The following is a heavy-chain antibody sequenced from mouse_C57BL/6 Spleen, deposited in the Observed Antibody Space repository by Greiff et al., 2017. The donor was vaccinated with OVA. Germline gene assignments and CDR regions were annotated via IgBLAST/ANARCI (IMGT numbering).Heavy chain of an antibody. CDR3: ARRGNYDWYFDV. Sequence: VQLQQPGAELVKPGASVKLSCKASGYTFTSYWMKWVKQRPGQGLEWIGEIDPSGSYTNYNQKFKGKATLTVDTSSSPAYMQLSSLTSEDSAVYNCARRGNYDWYFDVWGTATTVTFAS. CDR1: GYTFTSYW. J-gene: IGHJ1*03. V-gene: IGHV1-50*01. D-gene: IGHD2-1*01. CDR2: IDPSGSYT.